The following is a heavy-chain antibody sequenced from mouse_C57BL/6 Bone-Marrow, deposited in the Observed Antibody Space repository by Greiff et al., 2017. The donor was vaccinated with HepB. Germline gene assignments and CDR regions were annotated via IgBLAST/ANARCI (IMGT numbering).Heavy chain of an antibody. J-gene: IGHJ3*01. CDR3: ARQGDYYGSSLGWFAY. D-gene: IGHD1-1*01. Sequence: VHLVESGPGLVAPSQSLSITCTVSGFSLTSYGVHWVRQPPGKGLEWLVVIWSDGSTTYNSALKSRLSISKDNSKSQVFLKMNSLQTDDTAMYYCARQGDYYGSSLGWFAYWGQGTLVTVSA. CDR2: IWSDGST. V-gene: IGHV2-6-1*01. CDR1: GFSLTSYG.